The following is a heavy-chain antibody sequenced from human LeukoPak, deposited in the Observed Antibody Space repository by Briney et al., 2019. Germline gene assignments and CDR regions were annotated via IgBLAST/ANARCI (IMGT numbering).Heavy chain of an antibody. CDR1: GFTFSSYG. V-gene: IGHV3-30*18. CDR3: AKVARDQHISYYFDY. D-gene: IGHD2-21*01. CDR2: ISYDGSDK. J-gene: IGHJ4*02. Sequence: GGSLRLSCAASGFTFSSYGMHWVRQAPGKGLEWVAIISYDGSDKRYADSVKGRFTISRDNSKNTLYLQMNSLRAEDTAVYYCAKVARDQHISYYFDYWGQGTLVTVSS.